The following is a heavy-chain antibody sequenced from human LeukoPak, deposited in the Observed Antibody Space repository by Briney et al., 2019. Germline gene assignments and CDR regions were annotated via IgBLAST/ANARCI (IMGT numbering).Heavy chain of an antibody. CDR3: ARYGPPKTYYYYYGMDV. J-gene: IGHJ6*02. CDR1: GGSISSYY. Sequence: SETLSLTCTVSGGSISSYYWSWIRQPPGKGLEWIGYIYYSGSTNYNPSLKSRVTISVDTSKNQFSLKLSSVTAADTAVYYCARYGPPKTYYYYYGMDVWGQGTTVTVSS. CDR2: IYYSGST. V-gene: IGHV4-59*08. D-gene: IGHD3-10*01.